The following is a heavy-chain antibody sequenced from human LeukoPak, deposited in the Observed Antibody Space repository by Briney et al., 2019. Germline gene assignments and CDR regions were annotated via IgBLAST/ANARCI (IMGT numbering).Heavy chain of an antibody. Sequence: PSETLSLTCTVSGGSISSGGYYWSWIRQHPGKGLEWIGYIYYSGSTYYNPSLKSRVTISVDTSKNQFSLKLSSVTAADTAVYYCARDRLIYYYYYMDVWGKGTTVTASS. CDR3: ARDRLIYYYYYMDV. CDR1: GGSISSGGYY. CDR2: IYYSGST. V-gene: IGHV4-31*03. D-gene: IGHD2-21*02. J-gene: IGHJ6*03.